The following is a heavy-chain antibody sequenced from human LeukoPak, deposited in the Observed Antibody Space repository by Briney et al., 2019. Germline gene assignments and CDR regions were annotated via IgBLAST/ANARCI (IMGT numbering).Heavy chain of an antibody. J-gene: IGHJ5*02. CDR1: GFTFSSYA. V-gene: IGHV3-23*01. CDR2: ISGSGGST. Sequence: QAGGSLRLSCAASGFTFSSYAMSWVRQAPGKGLEWVSAISGSGGSTYYADSVKGRFTISRDNSKNTLYLQMNSLRAEDTAVYYCAKDQGSGYWNWFDPWGQGTLVTVSS. CDR3: AKDQGSGYWNWFDP. D-gene: IGHD3-22*01.